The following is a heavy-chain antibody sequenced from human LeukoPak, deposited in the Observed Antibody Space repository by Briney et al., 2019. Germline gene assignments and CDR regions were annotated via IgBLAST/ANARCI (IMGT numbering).Heavy chain of an antibody. CDR1: GYTFTGYY. V-gene: IGHV1-2*04. Sequence: ASVKVSCKASGYTFTGYYMHWVRQAPGQGLEWMGWINPNSGGTNYAQKFQGWVTMTRDTSISTAYMELSRLRSDDTAVYYCAAGVAGTNNFDYWGRGTLVTVSS. CDR2: INPNSGGT. J-gene: IGHJ4*02. D-gene: IGHD6-19*01. CDR3: AAGVAGTNNFDY.